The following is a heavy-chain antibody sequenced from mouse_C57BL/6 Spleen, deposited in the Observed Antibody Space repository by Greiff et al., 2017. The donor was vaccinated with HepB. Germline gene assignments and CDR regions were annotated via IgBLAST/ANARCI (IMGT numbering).Heavy chain of an antibody. Sequence: EVKLQESGGGLVQPGGSLSLSCAASGFTFTDYYMSWVRQPPGKALEWLGFIRNKANGYTTEYSASVKGRFTISRDNSQSILYLQMNALRAEDSATYYCARSLLRYFDVWGTGTTVTVSS. CDR3: ARSLLRYFDV. J-gene: IGHJ1*03. CDR2: IRNKANGYTT. V-gene: IGHV7-3*01. CDR1: GFTFTDYY. D-gene: IGHD1-1*01.